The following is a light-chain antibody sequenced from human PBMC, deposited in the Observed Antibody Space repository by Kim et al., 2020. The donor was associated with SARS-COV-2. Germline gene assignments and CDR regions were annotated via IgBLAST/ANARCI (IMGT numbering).Light chain of an antibody. CDR3: HHLNGPPLT. Sequence: ASVGDDVTITCWAGRGISMYLVWYQQKPGKAPKLLIYAASTLQSGVPSRFSGSGSGADFTLTISSLQPEDCATYYCHHLNGPPLTFGQGTRLEIK. J-gene: IGKJ5*01. CDR1: RGISMY. CDR2: AAS. V-gene: IGKV1-9*01.